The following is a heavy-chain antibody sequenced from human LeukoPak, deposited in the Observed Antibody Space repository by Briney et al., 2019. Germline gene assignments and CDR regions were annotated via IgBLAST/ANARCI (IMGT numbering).Heavy chain of an antibody. CDR1: GGSISSGSYY. D-gene: IGHD6-13*01. CDR3: ARDEEMAAAGTNWFDP. J-gene: IGHJ5*02. CDR2: IYTSGST. V-gene: IGHV4-61*02. Sequence: PSQTLSLTCTVSGGSISSGSYYWSWIRQPAGKGLEWIGRIYTSGSTNYNPSLKSRVTMSVDTSKNQFSLKLSSVTAADTAVYYCARDEEMAAAGTNWFDPWGQGTLVTVSS.